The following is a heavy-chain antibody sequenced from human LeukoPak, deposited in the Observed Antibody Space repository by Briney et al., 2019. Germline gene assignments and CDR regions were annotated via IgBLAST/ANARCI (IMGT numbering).Heavy chain of an antibody. J-gene: IGHJ6*03. V-gene: IGHV1-2*02. Sequence: ASVNLSFNSSGSSFTVCNMHWRRHPQGQGLGLKGWINPNSGGTNYSHTFQDRGTMTRDTSISTANMELSRLRSDDTAVYYCARESISYYYYYIDVWGKGTTVTVSS. CDR2: INPNSGGT. D-gene: IGHD3-9*01. CDR3: ARESISYYYYYIDV. CDR1: GSSFTVCN.